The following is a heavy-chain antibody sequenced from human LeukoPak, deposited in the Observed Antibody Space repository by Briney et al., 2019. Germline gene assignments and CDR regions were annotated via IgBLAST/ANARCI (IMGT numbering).Heavy chain of an antibody. CDR3: AREAISRNYYDSSGELNWFDP. J-gene: IGHJ5*02. Sequence: WASLTLSCKASGYTFSSYYRHWVRQPPGKGLEWIGIIYSSGGSTSYAQKFQGRVTMTRDTSTSTVYMELSSLRSEDTAVCYCAREAISRNYYDSSGELNWFDPWGQGTLVTVSS. CDR2: IYSSGGST. V-gene: IGHV1-46*01. CDR1: GYTFSSYY. D-gene: IGHD3-22*01.